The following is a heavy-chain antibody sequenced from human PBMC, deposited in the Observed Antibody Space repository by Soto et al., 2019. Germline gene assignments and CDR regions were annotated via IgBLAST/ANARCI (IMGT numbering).Heavy chain of an antibody. Sequence: GSLRLSCAASGFTVSSKYMSWVRQAPGKGLEWVSAISGSGGSTYYADSVKGRFTISRDNSKNTLYLQMNSLRAEDTAVYYCAKVGYCTNGVCPWGQGTLVTVSS. CDR2: ISGSGGST. D-gene: IGHD2-8*01. V-gene: IGHV3-23*01. J-gene: IGHJ5*02. CDR1: GFTVSSKY. CDR3: AKVGYCTNGVCP.